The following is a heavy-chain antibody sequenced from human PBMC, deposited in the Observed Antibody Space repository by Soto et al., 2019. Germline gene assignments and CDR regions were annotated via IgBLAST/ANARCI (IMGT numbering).Heavy chain of an antibody. CDR1: GYTFTAYY. CDR3: ARDGHRSGDF. J-gene: IGHJ4*02. Sequence: GASVKVSCKASGYTFTAYYIHWVRQAPGQGLEWVALINPNTGGTNSAQKFQGRVTMTRDTSISTAYLELSTLTSDDTAVYYCARDGHRSGDFWGQGTLVTVS. V-gene: IGHV1-2*02. D-gene: IGHD1-26*01. CDR2: INPNTGGT.